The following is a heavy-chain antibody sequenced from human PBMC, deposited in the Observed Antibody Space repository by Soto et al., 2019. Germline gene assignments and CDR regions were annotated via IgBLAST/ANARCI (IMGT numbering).Heavy chain of an antibody. CDR1: GGSFSGYY. CDR2: INHSGST. CDR3: ARVKAAAGTRQFDY. J-gene: IGHJ4*02. Sequence: SETLSLTCAVYGGSFSGYYWSWIRQPPGKGLEWIGEINHSGSTNYNPSLKSRVTISVDTSKNQFSLKLSSVTAADTAVYYCARVKAAAGTRQFDYWGQGTLVTVSS. D-gene: IGHD6-13*01. V-gene: IGHV4-34*01.